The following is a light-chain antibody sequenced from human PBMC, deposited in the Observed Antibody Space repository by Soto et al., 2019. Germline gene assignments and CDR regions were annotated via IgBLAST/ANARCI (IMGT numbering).Light chain of an antibody. CDR3: LLAFSGIAV. CDR1: TGAVTSGHY. Sequence: AVVTQEPSLTVSPGGTVTLTCGFSTGAVTSGHYPYLIQQQPGQAPMTLVYDLSRKHSSTPARFSVSLLGGKAALSLSGAQADDEADYYFLLAFSGIAVFGGGTQLTVL. CDR2: DLS. V-gene: IGLV7-46*01. J-gene: IGLJ7*01.